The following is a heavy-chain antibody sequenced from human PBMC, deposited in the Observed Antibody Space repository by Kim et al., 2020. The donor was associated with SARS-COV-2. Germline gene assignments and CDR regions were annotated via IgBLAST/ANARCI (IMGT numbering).Heavy chain of an antibody. V-gene: IGHV1-69*13. CDR2: IIPIFGTA. CDR3: ARGAEGVPAAIQPPLGYYYGMDV. Sequence: SVKVSCKASGGTFSSYAISWVRQAPGQGLEWMGGIIPIFGTANYAQKFQGRVTITADESTSTAYMELSSLRSEDTAVYYCARGAEGVPAAIQPPLGYYYGMDVWGQGTTVTVSS. D-gene: IGHD2-2*02. CDR1: GGTFSSYA. J-gene: IGHJ6*02.